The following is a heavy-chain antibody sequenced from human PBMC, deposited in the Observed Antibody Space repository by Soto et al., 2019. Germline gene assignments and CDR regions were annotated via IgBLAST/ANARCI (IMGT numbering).Heavy chain of an antibody. Sequence: SETMSLTCTVSGGSVSSGSYYWSWIRQPPGKGLEWIGYIYYSGSTNYNPSLKSRVTISVDTSKNQFSLKLSSVTAADTAVYYCATLWSFSSGWSHGGYWGQGTLVTVSS. CDR3: ATLWSFSSGWSHGGY. J-gene: IGHJ4*02. D-gene: IGHD6-19*01. V-gene: IGHV4-61*01. CDR1: GGSVSSGSYY. CDR2: IYYSGST.